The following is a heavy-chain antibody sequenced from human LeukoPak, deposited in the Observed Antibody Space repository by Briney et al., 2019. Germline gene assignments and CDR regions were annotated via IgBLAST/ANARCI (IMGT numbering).Heavy chain of an antibody. Sequence: PGGSLRLSCAASGFTFSSYSMNWVRQAPGKGLEWVSSISSSSSYIYHADSVKGRFTISRDNAKNSLYLQMNSLRAEDTAVYYCARDPNPHWGQGTLVTVSS. CDR1: GFTFSSYS. CDR2: ISSSSSYI. V-gene: IGHV3-21*01. J-gene: IGHJ4*02. CDR3: ARDPNPH.